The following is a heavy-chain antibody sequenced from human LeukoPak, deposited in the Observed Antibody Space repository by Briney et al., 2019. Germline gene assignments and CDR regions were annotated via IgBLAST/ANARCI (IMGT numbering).Heavy chain of an antibody. Sequence: GGSLRLSCAASGFTFDDYTMHWVRQAPGKGLEWVSLISWDGGSTYYADSVKGRFTISRDNSKNSLYLQMNSLRTEDTALYYCAGGAVLRFLEWPIYYYGMDVWGQGTTVIVSS. CDR1: GFTFDDYT. CDR2: ISWDGGST. CDR3: AGGAVLRFLEWPIYYYGMDV. D-gene: IGHD3-3*01. J-gene: IGHJ6*02. V-gene: IGHV3-43*01.